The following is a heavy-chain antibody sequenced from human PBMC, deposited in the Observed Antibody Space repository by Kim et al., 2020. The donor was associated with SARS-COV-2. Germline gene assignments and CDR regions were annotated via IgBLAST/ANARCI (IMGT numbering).Heavy chain of an antibody. CDR1: GFTFSSYA. CDR2: ISGSGDTT. D-gene: IGHD6-13*01. CDR3: AKNRYSSSWYYFDS. Sequence: GGSLRLSCAVSGFTFSSYAMNWVRQAPGEGLEWVSGISGSGDTTYYADSVKGRFTISRDNSKNTLYLHMNNLRAEDTAAYYCAKNRYSSSWYYFDSWGQGTLVTVSS. J-gene: IGHJ4*02. V-gene: IGHV3-23*01.